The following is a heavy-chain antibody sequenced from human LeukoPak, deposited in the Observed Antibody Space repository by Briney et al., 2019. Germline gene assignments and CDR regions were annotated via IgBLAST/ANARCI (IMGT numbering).Heavy chain of an antibody. CDR3: ARVRYSGSYYGMDV. CDR1: GFTFSSYS. Sequence: GGSLRLSCAASGFTFSSYSMNWVRQAPGKGLEWVSSISSSSSYIYYADSVKGRFTISRDNAKNSLYLQMNSLRAEDTVVYYCARVRYSGSYYGMDVWGQGTTVTVSS. CDR2: ISSSSSYI. J-gene: IGHJ6*02. V-gene: IGHV3-21*01. D-gene: IGHD1-26*01.